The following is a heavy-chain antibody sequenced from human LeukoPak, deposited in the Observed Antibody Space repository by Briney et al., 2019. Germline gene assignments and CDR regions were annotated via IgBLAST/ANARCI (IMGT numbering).Heavy chain of an antibody. D-gene: IGHD5-24*01. Sequence: PSETLSLTCTVSGGSISTSYWNWVRQPPGKGLEWIGYILYSGSTNYNPSLESRVTISVDTSKNQFSLKLTSVTTADTAVYYCAKDYVSGDGYWDFDYWGQGTLVTVSS. CDR3: AKDYVSGDGYWDFDY. CDR1: GGSISTSY. V-gene: IGHV4-59*01. J-gene: IGHJ4*02. CDR2: ILYSGST.